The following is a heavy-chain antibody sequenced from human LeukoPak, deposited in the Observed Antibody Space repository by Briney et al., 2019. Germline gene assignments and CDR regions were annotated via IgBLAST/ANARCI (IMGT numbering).Heavy chain of an antibody. V-gene: IGHV4-34*01. CDR2: INHSGGT. CDR1: GGSFSGYY. CDR3: ARGHPYSYGLYYYYGMDV. D-gene: IGHD5-18*01. Sequence: SETLSLTCAFYGGSFSGYYWSWIRQPPGKGLEWIGEINHSGGTNYNPSLKSRVTISVDTSKNQFSLKLSSVTAADTAVYYCARGHPYSYGLYYYYGMDVWGQGTTVTVSS. J-gene: IGHJ6*02.